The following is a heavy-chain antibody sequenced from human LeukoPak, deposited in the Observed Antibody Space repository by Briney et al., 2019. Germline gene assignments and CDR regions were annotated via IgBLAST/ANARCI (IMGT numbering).Heavy chain of an antibody. CDR1: GDSVSSNSAA. CDR3: ARDRYVYCGGDCLDAFDI. CDR2: TYYRSKWYN. J-gene: IGHJ3*02. D-gene: IGHD2-21*02. V-gene: IGHV6-1*01. Sequence: SQTLSLTCAISGDSVSSNSAAWNWIRQSPSRGLEWLGRTYYRSKWYNDYAVSVKSRITINPDTSKNQFSLKLNSVTAADTAVYYCARDRYVYCGGDCLDAFDIWGQGTMVTVSS.